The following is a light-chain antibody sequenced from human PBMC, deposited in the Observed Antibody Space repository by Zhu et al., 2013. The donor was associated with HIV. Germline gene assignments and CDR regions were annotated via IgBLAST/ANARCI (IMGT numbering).Light chain of an antibody. CDR3: QQYKIWPPVT. Sequence: EIVMTQSPASMSVSAGERATFSCRASQSVSRFLAWYQQKPGQAPRLLIYGASTRATGIPARFSGSGSGTEFALTISSLQSEDFAVYYCQQYKIWPPVTFGGGTKVEIK. CDR2: GAS. J-gene: IGKJ4*01. CDR1: QSVSRF. V-gene: IGKV3-15*01.